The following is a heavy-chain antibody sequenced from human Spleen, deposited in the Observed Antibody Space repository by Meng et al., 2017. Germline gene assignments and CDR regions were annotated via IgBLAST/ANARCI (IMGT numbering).Heavy chain of an antibody. Sequence: HSAAVTLQTACRLPATYVFSGGSVIEHYWRGIRQPPGQGREFIGEIKHSGRTNYNPSLESRATISVDTSQNNLSLKLSSVTAADAAVYYCARGPTTMAHDFDYWGPGTLVTVSS. CDR2: IKHSGRT. D-gene: IGHD4-11*01. CDR3: ARGPTTMAHDFDY. J-gene: IGHJ4*02. V-gene: IGHV4-34*01. CDR1: GGSVIEHY.